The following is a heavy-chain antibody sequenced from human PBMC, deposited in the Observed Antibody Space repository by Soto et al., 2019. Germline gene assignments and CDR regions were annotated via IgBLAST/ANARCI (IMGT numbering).Heavy chain of an antibody. CDR2: IYYSGST. Sequence: PSETLSLTCTVSGGSISSSSYYWGWIRQPPGKGLEWIGSIYYSGSTYYNPSLKSRVTISVDTSKNQFSLKLSSVTAADTAVYYFASFGYLPHFRIAAAGTLFDYWGQGTLVTVSS. D-gene: IGHD6-13*01. J-gene: IGHJ4*02. CDR3: ASFGYLPHFRIAAAGTLFDY. CDR1: GGSISSSSYY. V-gene: IGHV4-39*01.